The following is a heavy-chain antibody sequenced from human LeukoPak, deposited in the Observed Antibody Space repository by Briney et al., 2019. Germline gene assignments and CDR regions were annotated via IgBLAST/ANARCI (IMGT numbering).Heavy chain of an antibody. Sequence: PSETLSLTCTVSGGSTSSGDYYWSWIRQPPGKGLEWIGYIYYSGSTYYNPSLKSRVTISVDTSKNQFSLKLSSVTAADTAVYYCARVVFPFGVVIITPGTFDYWGQGTLVTVSS. CDR3: ARVVFPFGVVIITPGTFDY. V-gene: IGHV4-30-4*08. J-gene: IGHJ4*02. CDR1: GGSTSSGDYY. CDR2: IYYSGST. D-gene: IGHD3-3*01.